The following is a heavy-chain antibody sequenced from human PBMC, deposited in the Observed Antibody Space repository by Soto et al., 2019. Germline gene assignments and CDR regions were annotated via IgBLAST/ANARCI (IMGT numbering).Heavy chain of an antibody. CDR1: GFTFSTYW. CDR2: IKQDGSEK. CDR3: ARDRPSGSDILTGSHHPYFDY. D-gene: IGHD3-9*01. V-gene: IGHV3-7*01. Sequence: GGSLRLSCVASGFTFSTYWMSWVRQAPGKGLEWVANIKQDGSEKYYVDSVKGRFTISRDNAKNSLYLQMNSLRDEDTAVYYCARDRPSGSDILTGSHHPYFDYWGQGALVTVSS. J-gene: IGHJ4*02.